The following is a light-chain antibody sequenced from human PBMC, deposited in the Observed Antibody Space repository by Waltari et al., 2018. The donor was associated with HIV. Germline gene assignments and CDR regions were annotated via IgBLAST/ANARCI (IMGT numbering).Light chain of an antibody. CDR1: SLRSFF. CDR3: HSRDTDGDHYV. V-gene: IGLV3-19*01. CDR2: GGN. Sequence: SSELTQDPVVSVALGQTIKIRCQGDSLRSFFANGYQHRPGQPPVLVVYGGNRRPSGIPDRFSASNSGNTSSLIISNSQAVDEAEYFCHSRDTDGDHYVFGGGTRVIVL. J-gene: IGLJ1*01.